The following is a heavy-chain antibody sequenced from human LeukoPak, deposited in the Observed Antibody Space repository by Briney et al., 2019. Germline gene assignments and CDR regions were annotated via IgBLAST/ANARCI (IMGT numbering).Heavy chain of an antibody. Sequence: PSETLSLTCAVYGGSFSGYYWSWIRQPPGKGLEWIGEINHSGSTNYNPSLKSRVTISVDTSKNQFSLKLSSVTAADTAVYYCARDLGIAARPDYWGQGTLVTVSS. CDR1: GGSFSGYY. CDR3: ARDLGIAARPDY. J-gene: IGHJ4*02. D-gene: IGHD6-6*01. CDR2: INHSGST. V-gene: IGHV4-34*01.